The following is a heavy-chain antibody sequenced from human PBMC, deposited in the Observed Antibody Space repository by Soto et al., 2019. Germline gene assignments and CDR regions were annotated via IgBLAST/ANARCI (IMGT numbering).Heavy chain of an antibody. J-gene: IGHJ3*02. Sequence: GASVKVSCKASGYTFTSYGISWVRQAPGQGLEWMGWISAYNGNTNYAQKLQGRVTMTTDTSTSTAYMELRSLRSDDTAVYYCVREFDYYDSSGYPPRAFDIWGQGTMVTVSS. CDR2: ISAYNGNT. D-gene: IGHD3-22*01. CDR1: GYTFTSYG. V-gene: IGHV1-18*01. CDR3: VREFDYYDSSGYPPRAFDI.